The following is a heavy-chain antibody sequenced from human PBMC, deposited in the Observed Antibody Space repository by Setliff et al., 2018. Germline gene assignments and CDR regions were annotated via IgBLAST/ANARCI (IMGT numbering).Heavy chain of an antibody. CDR3: ARQIWIPPTHDAFDI. Sequence: SETLSLTCAVYGGSFSGYYWSWIRQPPGKGLEWIGEINHSGSTNYNPSLKSRVTISVDTSKNQFSLKLSSVTAADTAVYYCARQIWIPPTHDAFDIWGQGTMVTV. D-gene: IGHD5-18*01. CDR2: INHSGST. CDR1: GGSFSGYY. J-gene: IGHJ3*02. V-gene: IGHV4-34*01.